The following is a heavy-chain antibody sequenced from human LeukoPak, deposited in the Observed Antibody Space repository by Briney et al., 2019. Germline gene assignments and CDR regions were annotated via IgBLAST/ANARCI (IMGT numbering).Heavy chain of an antibody. CDR2: IYYSGST. V-gene: IGHV4-59*01. D-gene: IGHD6-19*01. CDR3: ARVTAVAGLGAFDI. CDR1: GGSISSYY. J-gene: IGHJ3*02. Sequence: PSETLSLTCTVSGGSISSYYWSWIRQPPGKGLEWIWYIYYSGSTNYNPSLKSRVTISVDTSKNQFSLKLSSVTAADTAVYYCARVTAVAGLGAFDIWGQGTMVTVSS.